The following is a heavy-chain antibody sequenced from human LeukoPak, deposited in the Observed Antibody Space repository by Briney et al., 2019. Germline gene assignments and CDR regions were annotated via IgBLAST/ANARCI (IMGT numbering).Heavy chain of an antibody. D-gene: IGHD3-3*01. Sequence: GGSLRLSCAASGFTFSSHAMSWVRQAPGKGLEWVSAISGSGGSTYYADSVKGRFTISRDNSKNTLYLQMNSLRAEDTAVYYCAKSPITIFGVVIMRFNWFDPWGQGTLVTVSS. CDR3: AKSPITIFGVVIMRFNWFDP. CDR1: GFTFSSHA. J-gene: IGHJ5*02. CDR2: ISGSGGST. V-gene: IGHV3-23*01.